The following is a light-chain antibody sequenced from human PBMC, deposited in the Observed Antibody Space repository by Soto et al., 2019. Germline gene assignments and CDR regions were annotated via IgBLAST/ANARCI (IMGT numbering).Light chain of an antibody. CDR2: GAS. V-gene: IGKV3-20*01. CDR3: QQYGSSPRT. J-gene: IGKJ5*01. CDR1: QSVSSSY. Sequence: EIVLTQSPGTLSLSPGERATLSCRASQSVSSSYLAWYQQKPGQAPRLLIYGASSRATGIPDRFSGSGSGTDFTLTISRLEPGDFAVYYCQQYGSSPRTFGQGTRLEIQ.